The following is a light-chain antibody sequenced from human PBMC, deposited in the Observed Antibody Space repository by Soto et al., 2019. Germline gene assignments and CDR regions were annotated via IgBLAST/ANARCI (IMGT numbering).Light chain of an antibody. Sequence: EIVLTQSPGTLSLSPGERATLFCRASQSVSSSYLAWYQQKPGQAPSLLIYGASNRATGIPDRFSGSGSGTDFTLTINRLEPEDFAVYYCQQYSSSPWTFGQGTKVEIQ. CDR3: QQYSSSPWT. CDR2: GAS. CDR1: QSVSSSY. J-gene: IGKJ1*01. V-gene: IGKV3-20*01.